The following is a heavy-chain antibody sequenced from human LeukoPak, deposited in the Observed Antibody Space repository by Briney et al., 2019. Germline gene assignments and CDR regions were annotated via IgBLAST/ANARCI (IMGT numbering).Heavy chain of an antibody. V-gene: IGHV3-21*01. CDR2: ITSSSSYI. CDR1: GFTFSNFG. J-gene: IGHJ4*02. Sequence: PGGSLRLSCAASGFTFSNFGMNWARQAPGKGLEGVSSITSSSSYISYADSLRGRFTISRDNAKNSLYLQMNSLRAEDTAVYYCARLGVAAVRTSGYFDYWGQGTLVTVSS. D-gene: IGHD6-13*01. CDR3: ARLGVAAVRTSGYFDY.